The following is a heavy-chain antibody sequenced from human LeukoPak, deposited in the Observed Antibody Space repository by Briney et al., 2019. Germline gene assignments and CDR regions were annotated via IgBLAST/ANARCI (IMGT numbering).Heavy chain of an antibody. CDR1: GFTFSSYW. CDR3: ARILVMIPRNGHDY. Sequence: QSGGSLRLSCAASGFTFSSYWMSWVRQAPGKGLEWVANIKQDGSEKYYVDSVKGRFTISRDNAKNSLYLQMNSLRAEDTAVYYCARILVMIPRNGHDYWGQGTLVTVSS. CDR2: IKQDGSEK. V-gene: IGHV3-7*01. J-gene: IGHJ4*02. D-gene: IGHD3/OR15-3a*01.